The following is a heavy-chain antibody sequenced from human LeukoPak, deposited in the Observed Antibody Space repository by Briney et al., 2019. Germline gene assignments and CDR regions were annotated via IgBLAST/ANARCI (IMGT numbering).Heavy chain of an antibody. CDR3: ASSKAYNWNDGYFQH. CDR1: GGTFSSYA. CDR2: IIPIFGTA. J-gene: IGHJ1*01. D-gene: IGHD1-20*01. V-gene: IGHV1-69*13. Sequence: SVKVSCKASGGTFSSYAISWVRQAPGQGLEWMGGIIPIFGTANYAQKFQGRVTITADESTSTAYMELSSLRSEDTAVYYCASSKAYNWNDGYFQHWGQGAPVTVSS.